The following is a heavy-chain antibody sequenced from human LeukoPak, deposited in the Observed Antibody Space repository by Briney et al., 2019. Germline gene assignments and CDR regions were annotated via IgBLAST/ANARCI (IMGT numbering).Heavy chain of an antibody. CDR1: GFTFSSYS. Sequence: GGSLRLSCAASGFTFSSYSMNWVRQAPGKGLVWVSRITTDGSSTKYADSVKGRFTISRDNAKNTLYLQMNGLRVEDTAVYYCARDSLGAFDIWGQGTTVTVSS. CDR3: ARDSLGAFDI. V-gene: IGHV3-74*03. J-gene: IGHJ3*02. CDR2: ITTDGSST.